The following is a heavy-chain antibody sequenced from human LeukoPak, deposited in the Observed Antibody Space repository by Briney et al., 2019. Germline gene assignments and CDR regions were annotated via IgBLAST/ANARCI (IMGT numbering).Heavy chain of an antibody. D-gene: IGHD2/OR15-2a*01. Sequence: GGSLRLSCVASGFTFSGSVMEWVRQAPGKGLGWIGRIRTKPNNYATTYAASVQGRFTISRHDSKNVAYLQMKSLKIEDTAVYYCSLIEFWGRGTLVTVSS. V-gene: IGHV3-73*01. CDR1: GFTFSGSV. J-gene: IGHJ2*01. CDR2: IRTKPNNYAT. CDR3: SLIEF.